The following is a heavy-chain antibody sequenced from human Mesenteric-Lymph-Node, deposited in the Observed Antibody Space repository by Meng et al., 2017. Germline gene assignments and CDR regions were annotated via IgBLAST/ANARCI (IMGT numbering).Heavy chain of an antibody. D-gene: IGHD2-15*01. V-gene: IGHV1-69*02. CDR2: IIPILGIA. CDR1: GGTFSSYT. Sequence: SVKVSCKASGGTFSSYTISWVRQAPGQGLEWMGRIIPILGIANYAQKFQGRVTITADKSTSTAYMELSSLRSEDTAVYYYARGRGGWSLPYYGMDVWGQGTMVTVSS. J-gene: IGHJ6*02. CDR3: ARGRGGWSLPYYGMDV.